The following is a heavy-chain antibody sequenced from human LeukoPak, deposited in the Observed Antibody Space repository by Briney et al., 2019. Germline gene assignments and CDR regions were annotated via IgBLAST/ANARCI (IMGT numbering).Heavy chain of an antibody. V-gene: IGHV3-23*01. Sequence: PGGSLRLSCAASGFTFSSYAMSWVRQAPGKGLEWVSAISGSGGSTYYADSVKGRFTISRDNSKNTLYLQMNSLRAEDTAVYYCARDSSNYDFWSGYRKGAFDIWGQGTMVTVSS. D-gene: IGHD3-3*01. CDR1: GFTFSSYA. CDR2: ISGSGGST. J-gene: IGHJ3*02. CDR3: ARDSSNYDFWSGYRKGAFDI.